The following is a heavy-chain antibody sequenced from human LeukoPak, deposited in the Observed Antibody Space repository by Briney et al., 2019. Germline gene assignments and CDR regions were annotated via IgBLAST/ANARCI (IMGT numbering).Heavy chain of an antibody. D-gene: IGHD6-19*01. CDR3: AGVLAVAGTDYYYYYMDV. J-gene: IGHJ6*03. CDR2: ISAYNGNT. CDR1: GYTFTSYG. Sequence: ASVKVSCKASGYTFTSYGISWVRQAPGQGLEWMGWISAYNGNTNYAQKLQGRVTMTTDTSTSTAYMELRSLRSDDTAVYYCAGVLAVAGTDYYYYYMDVWGKGTTVTVSS. V-gene: IGHV1-18*01.